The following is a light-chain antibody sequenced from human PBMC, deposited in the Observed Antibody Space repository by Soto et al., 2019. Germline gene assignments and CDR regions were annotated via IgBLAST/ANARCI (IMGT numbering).Light chain of an antibody. V-gene: IGKV3-15*01. J-gene: IGKJ4*01. CDR2: FAS. CDR1: QTVSKN. CDR3: QHYNEWPLT. Sequence: ERVKTQYPATLSVSPGAKVTLSCGASQTVSKNLAWYQQKPGQAPRLLIYFASTRATGVPARFSGSGPGTEFTLTISNLQSEDSAVYYCQHYNEWPLTFGGGTKLETK.